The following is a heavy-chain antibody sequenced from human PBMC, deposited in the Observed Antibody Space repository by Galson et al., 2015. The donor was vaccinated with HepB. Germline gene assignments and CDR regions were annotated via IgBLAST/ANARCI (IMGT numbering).Heavy chain of an antibody. V-gene: IGHV3-33*01. Sequence: SLRLSCAASGFTFSSYGMHWVRQAPGKGLEWVAVIWYDGSNKYYADPVKGRFTISRDNSKNTLYLQMNSLRAEDTAVYYCARESIAARPYDAFDIWGQGTMVTVSS. D-gene: IGHD6-6*01. CDR2: IWYDGSNK. CDR1: GFTFSSYG. J-gene: IGHJ3*02. CDR3: ARESIAARPYDAFDI.